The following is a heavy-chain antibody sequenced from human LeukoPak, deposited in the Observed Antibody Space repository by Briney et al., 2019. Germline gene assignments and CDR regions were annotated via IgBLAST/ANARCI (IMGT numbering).Heavy chain of an antibody. D-gene: IGHD3-16*01. Sequence: PGGSLRLSCVGSGFTFRSHAMSWVRQAPEKGMEFVSGIYENGGTTYYADSVKGRFSISRDNSKNTLYLQMDSLRGEDTAVYYCARDSLLGAGTLDYWGQGTLVTVSS. CDR1: GFTFRSHA. V-gene: IGHV3-23*01. CDR2: IYENGGTT. CDR3: ARDSLLGAGTLDY. J-gene: IGHJ4*02.